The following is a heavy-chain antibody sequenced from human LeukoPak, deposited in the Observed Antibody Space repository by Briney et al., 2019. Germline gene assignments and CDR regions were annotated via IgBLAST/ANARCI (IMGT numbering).Heavy chain of an antibody. Sequence: ASVNVSFKASVYTFTRYGISWVRQAPGQGLEWMGWISAYNGNTNYAQKLQGRVTMTTDTSTSTAYMELRSLRSDDTAVYYCARDPPVYCSGGSCYGDYWGQGTLVTVSS. V-gene: IGHV1-18*01. J-gene: IGHJ4*02. CDR3: ARDPPVYCSGGSCYGDY. CDR1: VYTFTRYG. CDR2: ISAYNGNT. D-gene: IGHD2-15*01.